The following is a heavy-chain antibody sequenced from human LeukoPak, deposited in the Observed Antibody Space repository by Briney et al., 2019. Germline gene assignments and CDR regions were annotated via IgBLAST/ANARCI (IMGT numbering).Heavy chain of an antibody. Sequence: SVKVSCKASGGTFSSYAISWVRQAPGQGLEWMGGIIPIFGTANYAQKFQGRVTITTDESTSTAYMELSSLRSEDTAVYYCARADYYGSGYPVINYMDVWGKGTTVTVSS. V-gene: IGHV1-69*05. J-gene: IGHJ6*03. CDR2: IIPIFGTA. CDR3: ARADYYGSGYPVINYMDV. CDR1: GGTFSSYA. D-gene: IGHD3-10*01.